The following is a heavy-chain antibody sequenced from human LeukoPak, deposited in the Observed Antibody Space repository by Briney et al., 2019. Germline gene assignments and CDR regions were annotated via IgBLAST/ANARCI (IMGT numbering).Heavy chain of an antibody. CDR2: IYYSGST. Sequence: PSPSLSLACTVSGGFISSGGYYWSWIRERPGRGLEWIGYIYYSGSTYYNPSLKSRVTISVDTSKNQFSLKLSSVTAADTAVYYCARCRASYAFDIWGQGTMVTVSS. D-gene: IGHD3-10*01. V-gene: IGHV4-31*03. J-gene: IGHJ3*02. CDR1: GGFISSGGYY. CDR3: ARCRASYAFDI.